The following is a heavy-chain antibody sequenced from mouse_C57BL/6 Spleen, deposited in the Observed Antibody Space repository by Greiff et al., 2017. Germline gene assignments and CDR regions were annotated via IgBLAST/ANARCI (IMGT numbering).Heavy chain of an antibody. CDR2: IWGDGST. D-gene: IGHD1-1*01. CDR3: AKHYYYAMDY. J-gene: IGHJ4*01. CDR1: GFSLTSYG. V-gene: IGHV2-3*01. Sequence: QVTLNVSGPGLVAPSQSLSITCTVSGFSLTSYGVSWVRQPPGKGLEWLGVIWGDGSTNYHSALISRLIISRDNSKRHVFFKLNSLQTNDTATYYCAKHYYYAMDYWGQGTSVTVSS.